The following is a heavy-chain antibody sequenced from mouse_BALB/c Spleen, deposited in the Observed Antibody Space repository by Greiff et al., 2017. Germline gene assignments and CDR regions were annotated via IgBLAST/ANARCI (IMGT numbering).Heavy chain of an antibody. CDR2: ISTYYGDA. CDR3: ARTGFPYAMDY. Sequence: QVHVKQSGAELVRPGVSVKISCKGSGYTFTDYAMHWVKQSHAKSLEWIGVISTYYGDASYNQKFKGKATMTVDKSSSTAYMELARLTSEDSAIYYCARTGFPYAMDYWGQGTSVTVSS. CDR1: GYTFTDYA. J-gene: IGHJ4*01. V-gene: IGHV1S137*01.